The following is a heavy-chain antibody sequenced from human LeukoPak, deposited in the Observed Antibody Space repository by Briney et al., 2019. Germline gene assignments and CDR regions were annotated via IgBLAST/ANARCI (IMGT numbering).Heavy chain of an antibody. V-gene: IGHV1-18*01. D-gene: IGHD1-26*01. J-gene: IGHJ4*02. CDR2: IRGYNGNT. CDR1: GYTFTSYG. Sequence: GASVKVSCMASGYTFTSYGISWVRQAPGQGLEWMEWIRGYNGNTNYAQKLQGRVTMTTDTSTSTAYMELRSLRSDDTAVYHCARRMGGSYYERGLVFWGQGTLVTVSS. CDR3: ARRMGGSYYERGLVF.